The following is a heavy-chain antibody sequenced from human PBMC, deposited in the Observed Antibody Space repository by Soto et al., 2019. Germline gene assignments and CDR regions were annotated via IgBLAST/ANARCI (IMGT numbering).Heavy chain of an antibody. Sequence: EVQLVETGGGLIQPGGSLTLSCEASGMIVSINYISWVRQAPGKGLEWVAIIYSGGATHYAGSVKGRFTISRDSSRNTVSLQMNALRVDDTARYYCARVAFRGQFGDLSDFDPCGQGTLVTVSS. CDR1: GMIVSINY. J-gene: IGHJ5*02. D-gene: IGHD3-10*01. CDR3: ARVAFRGQFGDLSDFDP. V-gene: IGHV3-53*02. CDR2: IYSGGAT.